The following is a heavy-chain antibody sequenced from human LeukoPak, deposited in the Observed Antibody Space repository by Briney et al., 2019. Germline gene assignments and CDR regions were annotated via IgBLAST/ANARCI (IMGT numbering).Heavy chain of an antibody. CDR2: INLGGSAS. D-gene: IGHD7-27*01. CDR3: AAWGLHNF. V-gene: IGHV3-7*01. CDR1: GFSISDYW. Sequence: GGSLRLSCAASGFSISDYWMNWVRQVPGKGLEWVANINLGGSASLYVDSVKGRFTITRDNVRNSLSLQMSSLKVEDTAIYYCAAWGLHNFWGQGTLVTVSS. J-gene: IGHJ4*02.